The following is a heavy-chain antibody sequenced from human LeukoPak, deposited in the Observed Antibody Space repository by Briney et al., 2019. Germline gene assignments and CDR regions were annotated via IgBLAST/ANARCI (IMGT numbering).Heavy chain of an antibody. V-gene: IGHV1-69*06. J-gene: IGHJ5*02. CDR2: IIPIFGTA. CDR3: ARDLEAAAYYYGSGENNWFDP. CDR1: GGTFSSCA. D-gene: IGHD3-10*01. Sequence: EASVKVSCKASGGTFSSCAISWVRQAPGQGLEWMGGIIPIFGTANYAQKFQGRVTITADKSTSTAYMELSSLRSEDTAVYYCARDLEAAAYYYGSGENNWFDPWGQGTLVTVSS.